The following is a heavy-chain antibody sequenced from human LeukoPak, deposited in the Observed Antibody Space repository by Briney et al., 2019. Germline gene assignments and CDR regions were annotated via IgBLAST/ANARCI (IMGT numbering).Heavy chain of an antibody. J-gene: IGHJ5*02. CDR2: INHSGST. CDR1: GGSFSGYY. V-gene: IGHV4-34*01. D-gene: IGHD2-2*01. CDR3: ASRIVVVPAANWFDP. Sequence: SETLSLTCAVYGGSFSGYYWSWIRQPPGKGLEWIGEINHSGSTNYNPSLKSRVTISVDTSKNQFSLKLSSATAAETAVYYCASRIVVVPAANWFDPWGQGTLVTVSS.